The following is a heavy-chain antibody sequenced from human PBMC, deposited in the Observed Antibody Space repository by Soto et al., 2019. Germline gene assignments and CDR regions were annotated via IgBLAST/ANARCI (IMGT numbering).Heavy chain of an antibody. Sequence: SETLSLTCTVSGGSISSYYWSWIRQLPGKGLEWIGYIYYSGSTIYNPSLKSRVTISVYTSKNQFSLKLSSVTAADTAEYYCGREDYERSGYPLGYFDYWGQGTLVTVSS. CDR3: GREDYERSGYPLGYFDY. D-gene: IGHD3-22*01. J-gene: IGHJ4*02. CDR2: IYYSGST. CDR1: GGSISSYY. V-gene: IGHV4-59*01.